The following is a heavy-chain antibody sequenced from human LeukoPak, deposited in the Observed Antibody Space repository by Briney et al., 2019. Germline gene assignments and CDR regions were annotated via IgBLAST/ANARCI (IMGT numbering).Heavy chain of an antibody. D-gene: IGHD1-20*01. CDR1: GYTFTGYY. Sequence: WASVNVSCKASGYTFTGYYMHWVRQAPGQGLEWMGWINPNSGGTNYAQKFQGRVTMTRDTSISTAYMELSRLRSDDTAVYYCARMGITGTPFDYWGQGTLVTVSS. V-gene: IGHV1-2*02. CDR3: ARMGITGTPFDY. J-gene: IGHJ4*02. CDR2: INPNSGGT.